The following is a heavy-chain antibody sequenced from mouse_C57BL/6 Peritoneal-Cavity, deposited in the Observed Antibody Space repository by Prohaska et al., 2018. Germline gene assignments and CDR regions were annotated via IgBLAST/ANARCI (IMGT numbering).Heavy chain of an antibody. J-gene: IGHJ3*01. CDR2: IYPGSGNT. Sequence: QIQLQQSGPELVKPGASVKISCMASGYTFTDYYIHWVKQRPGQGLDWIGWIYPGSGNTKYNEKFKGKATLTVDTSSSTAYMQLSSLTSEDSAVYFCARNYYGSSFAYWGQGTLVTVSA. D-gene: IGHD1-1*01. V-gene: IGHV1-84*01. CDR1: GYTFTDYY. CDR3: ARNYYGSSFAY.